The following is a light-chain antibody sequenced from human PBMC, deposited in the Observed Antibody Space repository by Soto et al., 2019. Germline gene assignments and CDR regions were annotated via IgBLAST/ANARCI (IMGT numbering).Light chain of an antibody. J-gene: IGKJ1*01. CDR2: TSS. CDR3: QQSSSTLWT. V-gene: IGKV1-39*01. Sequence: DIRMTQSPSSLSASVGDRVTITCRASQSISNYLNWYQQTPGKAPKLLIYTSSSLQSGVPSRFSGSGSGTEFTLTISSLQPEDFATYYCQQSSSTLWTFGQGTKVEIK. CDR1: QSISNY.